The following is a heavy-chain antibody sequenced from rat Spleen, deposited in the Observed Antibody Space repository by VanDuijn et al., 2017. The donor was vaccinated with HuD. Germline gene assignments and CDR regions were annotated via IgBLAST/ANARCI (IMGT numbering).Heavy chain of an antibody. Sequence: EVQLVESGGGLVQPGRSLKLSCAASGFTFSDYNMGWVRQVPKKGLEWVATISYDGSSTYYRDSVKDRFTISRDNTKSTLYLQMNSLRSEDTATYYCARDTNYFDYWGHGVMVTVSS. CDR3: ARDTNYFDY. CDR1: GFTFSDYN. D-gene: IGHD2-1*01. V-gene: IGHV5-7*01. CDR2: ISYDGSST. J-gene: IGHJ2*01.